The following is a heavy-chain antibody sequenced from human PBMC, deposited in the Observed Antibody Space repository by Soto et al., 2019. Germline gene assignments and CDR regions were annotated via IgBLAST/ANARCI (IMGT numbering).Heavy chain of an antibody. CDR3: ARGSYDYIWGSYRHGWFDP. CDR2: IYYSGST. D-gene: IGHD3-16*02. V-gene: IGHV4-59*01. J-gene: IGHJ5*02. CDR1: GGSISSYY. Sequence: SETLSLTCTVSGGSISSYYWSWIRQPPGKGLEWIGYIYYSGSTNYNPSLKSRVTISVDTSKNQFSLKLSSVTAADTAVYYCARGSYDYIWGSYRHGWFDPWGQGTLVTVSS.